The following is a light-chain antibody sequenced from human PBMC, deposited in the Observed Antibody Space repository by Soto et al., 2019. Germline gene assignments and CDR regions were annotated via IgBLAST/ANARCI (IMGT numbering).Light chain of an antibody. CDR1: SSNIGNNI. J-gene: IGLJ3*02. CDR3: AAWDDSLNGWV. V-gene: IGLV1-44*01. CDR2: SNN. Sequence: QSVLTQPPSTSGTPEQRVTISCSGSSSNIGNNIVNWFQQFPGTAPKSLIYSNNQRPSGVPDRFSASKPGTSASLDISGLQSEDEADYYCAAWDDSLNGWVFGGGTKLTVL.